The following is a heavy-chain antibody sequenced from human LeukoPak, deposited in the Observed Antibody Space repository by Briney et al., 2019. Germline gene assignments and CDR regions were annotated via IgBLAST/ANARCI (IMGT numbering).Heavy chain of an antibody. CDR3: ARVRVLYCSSTSCLGHWFDP. CDR2: IIPIFGTA. D-gene: IGHD2-2*01. Sequence: GASVKVSCKASGGTFSSYAINWVRQAPGQGLEWMGGIIPIFGTANYAQKFQGRVTITADESTSTAYMELSSLRSEDTAVYYCARVRVLYCSSTSCLGHWFDPWGQGTLVTVSS. CDR1: GGTFSSYA. V-gene: IGHV1-69*01. J-gene: IGHJ5*02.